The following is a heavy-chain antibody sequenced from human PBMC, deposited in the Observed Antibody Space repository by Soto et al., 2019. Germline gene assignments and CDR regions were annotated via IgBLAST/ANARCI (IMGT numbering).Heavy chain of an antibody. V-gene: IGHV3-15*01. J-gene: IGHJ4*02. CDR2: IKSKADRGTT. CDR3: TRDYDFDS. Sequence: EVQLVESGGGLVKPGGSLSLSCTVSGFIFSNALMSWVRQAPGKGLEWVGRIKSKADRGTTDYAAPVKGRFIISRNDSKATLYLQMNGLKTEDTAVYYCTRDYDFDSWGQGTLVTVSS. CDR1: GFIFSNAL. D-gene: IGHD3-16*01.